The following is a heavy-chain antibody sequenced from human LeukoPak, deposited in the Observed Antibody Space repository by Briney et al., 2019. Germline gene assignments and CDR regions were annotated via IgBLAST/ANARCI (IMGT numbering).Heavy chain of an antibody. CDR2: IYSGGST. D-gene: IGHD6-19*01. V-gene: IGHV3-66*01. CDR3: ASGRQWLDPFDY. Sequence: GGSLRLSCAASGFTVSSNYMSWVRQAPGKGLEWVSVIYSGGSTYYADPVKGRFTISRDNSKNTLYLQMNSLRAEDTAVYYCASGRQWLDPFDYWGQGTLVTVSS. J-gene: IGHJ4*02. CDR1: GFTVSSNY.